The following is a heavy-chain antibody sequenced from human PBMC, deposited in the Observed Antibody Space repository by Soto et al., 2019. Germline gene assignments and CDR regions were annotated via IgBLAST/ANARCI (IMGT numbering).Heavy chain of an antibody. CDR2: FDPEDGET. CDR3: ATVIRSSGSHAFDI. D-gene: IGHD6-13*01. CDR1: GYTLTELS. V-gene: IGHV1-24*01. J-gene: IGHJ3*02. Sequence: GASVKVSCKVSGYTLTELSMHWVRQAPGKGLEWMGGFDPEDGETIYAQKFQGRGTMTEDTTTDTAYMELSSLRSEDTAVYFCATVIRSSGSHAFDIWGKGKMVTVS.